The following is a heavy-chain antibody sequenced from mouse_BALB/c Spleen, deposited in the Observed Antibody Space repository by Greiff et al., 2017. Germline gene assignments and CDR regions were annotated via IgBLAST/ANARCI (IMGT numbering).Heavy chain of an antibody. CDR1: GYTFTSYW. Sequence: QVQLQQSGAELVKPGASVKLSCKASGYTFTSYWMHWVKQRPGQGLEWIGEINPSNGRTNYNEKFKSKATLTVDKSSSTAYMQLSSLTSEDSAVYYCARGAYYRDFDYWGQGTTLTVSS. V-gene: IGHV1S81*02. J-gene: IGHJ2*01. CDR3: ARGAYYRDFDY. CDR2: INPSNGRT. D-gene: IGHD2-14*01.